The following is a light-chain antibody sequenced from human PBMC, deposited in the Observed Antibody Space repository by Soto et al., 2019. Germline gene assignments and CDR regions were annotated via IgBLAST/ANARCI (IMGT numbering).Light chain of an antibody. V-gene: IGKV3-15*01. CDR2: GAS. J-gene: IGKJ1*01. Sequence: EIVMTQSPATLSGSPGEIATLSCRASQSVSSNLAWYHQKPGQAPRLLIYGASTRATGIPARFSGSGSGTEFTLTISSLQSEDFAVYYCQQYNNWPWTFGQGTKVEIK. CDR3: QQYNNWPWT. CDR1: QSVSSN.